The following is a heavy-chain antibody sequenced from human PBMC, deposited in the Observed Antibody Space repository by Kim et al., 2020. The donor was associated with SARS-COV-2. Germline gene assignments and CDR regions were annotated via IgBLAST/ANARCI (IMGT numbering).Heavy chain of an antibody. D-gene: IGHD3-3*01. Sequence: GGSLRLSCAASGFPFISYVMSWVCQAPGKGLEWVSALGDIGGSTYYADSVKGRFTISRDNSKSTVYLQMSSLRAEDTAVYYCAKAVGDFWSGPDYWGQGTLVAVSS. CDR2: LGDIGGST. V-gene: IGHV3-23*01. CDR1: GFPFISYV. CDR3: AKAVGDFWSGPDY. J-gene: IGHJ4*02.